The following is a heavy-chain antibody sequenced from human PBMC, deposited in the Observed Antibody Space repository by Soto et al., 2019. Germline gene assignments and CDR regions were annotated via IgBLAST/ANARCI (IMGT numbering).Heavy chain of an antibody. CDR2: INPYNANT. D-gene: IGHD2-2*01. J-gene: IGHJ5*02. V-gene: IGHV1-18*04. CDR3: ARDWTSPSCTTISCPRGGWFDP. CDR1: GYTFSNHG. Sequence: NLAQSGAEVKEPGASVRVSCKASGYTFSNHGVSWVRQAPGQGLEWIGWINPYNANTYFAQKFQGRVTMTTDTFTTTAYLELTSLRFDDTAIYYCARDWTSPSCTTISCPRGGWFDPWGQGTLLIVSS.